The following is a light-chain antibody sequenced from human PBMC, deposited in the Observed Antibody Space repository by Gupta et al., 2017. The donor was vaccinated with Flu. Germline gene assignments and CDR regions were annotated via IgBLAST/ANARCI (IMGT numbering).Light chain of an antibody. CDR3: QHSNSTPFA. CDR2: AAT. V-gene: IGKV1-39*01. Sequence: DIQMTQSPSSLSASVGDRVTITCRASQSISSYLNWYQQKPGKAPKLLIYAATRVQSGVPSRFSGSGSGTDFTLTISRLQPEDVATYYCQHSNSTPFAFGQGTQLEIK. CDR1: QSISSY. J-gene: IGKJ5*01.